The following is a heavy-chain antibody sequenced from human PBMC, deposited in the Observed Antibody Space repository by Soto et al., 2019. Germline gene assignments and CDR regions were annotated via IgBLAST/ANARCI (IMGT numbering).Heavy chain of an antibody. CDR2: IYYSGST. V-gene: IGHV4-39*02. CDR3: AREDYGGNSGFDY. Sequence: PSETLSLTCTVSGGSISSSSYYWGWIRQPPGKGLEWIGSIYYSGSTYYNPSLKSRVTISVDTSKNQFSLKLGSVTAADTAVYYCAREDYGGNSGFDYWGQGTLVTVSS. J-gene: IGHJ4*02. D-gene: IGHD4-17*01. CDR1: GGSISSSSYY.